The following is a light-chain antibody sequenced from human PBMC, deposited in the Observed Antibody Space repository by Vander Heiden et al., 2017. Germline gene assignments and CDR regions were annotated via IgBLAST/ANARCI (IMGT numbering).Light chain of an antibody. Sequence: DIQMTQSPSTLSASVGDRVTITCRASQSISSWLAWYQQKPGKAPKLLIYKACSLESGVPSRFSGSGSGTEFTITISSLQPDDVANYYCQQYNSYPLTFGGGTKVEIK. CDR2: KAC. J-gene: IGKJ4*01. V-gene: IGKV1-5*03. CDR3: QQYNSYPLT. CDR1: QSISSW.